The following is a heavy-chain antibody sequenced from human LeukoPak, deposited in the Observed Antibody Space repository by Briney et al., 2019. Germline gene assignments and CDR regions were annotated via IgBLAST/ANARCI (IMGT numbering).Heavy chain of an antibody. CDR2: ISGSGGST. Sequence: QPGGSLRLSCAASGFTFSSYAMSWVRQAPGKGLEWVSAISGSGGSTYYADSVKGQFTISRDNSKNTLYLQMNSLRAEDTAVYYCAKDTFYSNYFQPFDYWGQGTLVTVSS. CDR3: AKDTFYSNYFQPFDY. J-gene: IGHJ4*02. V-gene: IGHV3-23*01. CDR1: GFTFSSYA. D-gene: IGHD4-11*01.